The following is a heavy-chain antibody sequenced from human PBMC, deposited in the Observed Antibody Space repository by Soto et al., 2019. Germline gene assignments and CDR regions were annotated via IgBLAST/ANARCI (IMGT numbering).Heavy chain of an antibody. D-gene: IGHD7-27*01. Sequence: QVQLQESGPGLVKPSQTLSLTCTVSGGSISSGGYYWSWIRQHPGEGLEWIWYIYYSASTYYNPSLKSRVTISVDTSKNQCSLKLSSVTAADTAVYYCARDRHWGSWDWGQGTLVTVSS. J-gene: IGHJ4*02. V-gene: IGHV4-31*03. CDR1: GGSISSGGYY. CDR2: IYYSAST. CDR3: ARDRHWGSWD.